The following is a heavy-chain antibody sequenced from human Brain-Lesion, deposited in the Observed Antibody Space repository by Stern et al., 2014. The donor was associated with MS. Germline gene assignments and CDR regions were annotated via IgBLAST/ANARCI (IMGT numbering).Heavy chain of an antibody. Sequence: VQLVESGAEVKKPGASVKVSCQASGYTFIRYAMQWVRQAPGPRLEWMGRINGVDDKTKYSHKFQGRVTITRDTSANTVYMELSSLRSEDTAVYYCARDDHRDSSGHYAPFDYWGQGTRVTVSS. CDR3: ARDDHRDSSGHYAPFDY. J-gene: IGHJ4*02. V-gene: IGHV1-3*01. CDR1: GYTFIRYA. CDR2: INGVDDKT. D-gene: IGHD3-22*01.